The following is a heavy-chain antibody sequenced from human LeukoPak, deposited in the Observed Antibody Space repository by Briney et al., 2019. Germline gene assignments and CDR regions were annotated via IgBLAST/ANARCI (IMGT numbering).Heavy chain of an antibody. CDR3: ARCDLIHWAFDI. D-gene: IGHD3-16*01. Sequence: SETLSLTCTVSDGSICSSDPYWGWIRQPPGKGLEWIGSIYYRGNTYYNPSLMSRGTMSVDTSTNQFSLKLTFVTAADTAVYSCARCDLIHWAFDIWCTVIMVTVSS. V-gene: IGHV4-39*01. J-gene: IGHJ3*02. CDR1: DGSICSSDPY. CDR2: IYYRGNT.